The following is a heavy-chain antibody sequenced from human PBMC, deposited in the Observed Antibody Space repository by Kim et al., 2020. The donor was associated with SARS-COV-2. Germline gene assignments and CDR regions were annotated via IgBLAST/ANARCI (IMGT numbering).Heavy chain of an antibody. CDR3: ASGQERYFDWPKYYYYYYGMDV. D-gene: IGHD3-9*01. J-gene: IGHJ6*02. CDR1: GFTFSSYS. CDR2: ISSSSSYI. Sequence: GSLRLSCAASGFTFSSYSMNWVRQAPGKGLEWVSSISSSSSYIYYADSVKGRFTISRDNAKNSLYLQMNSLRAEDTAVYYCASGQERYFDWPKYYYYYYGMDVWGQGTTVTVSS. V-gene: IGHV3-21*01.